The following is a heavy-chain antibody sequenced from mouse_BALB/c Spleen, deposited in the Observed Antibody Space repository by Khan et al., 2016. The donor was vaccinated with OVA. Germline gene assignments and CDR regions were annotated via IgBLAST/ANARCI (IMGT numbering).Heavy chain of an antibody. CDR1: GYSFTSYY. V-gene: IGHV1S135*01. CDR2: IDPFSADT. Sequence: VQLQQSGPELMKPGASVNISCKASGYSFTSYYIHWVKQSHGKSLEWIGYIDPFSADTDFNQKFKVKASLTVDKSSNTAYMHLSSLTSEDSAVYCCVRETFDHWGQGTLVTVSA. CDR3: VRETFDH. J-gene: IGHJ3*01.